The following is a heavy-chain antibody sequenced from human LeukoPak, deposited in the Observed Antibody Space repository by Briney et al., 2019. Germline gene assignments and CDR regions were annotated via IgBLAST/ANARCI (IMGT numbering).Heavy chain of an antibody. CDR1: GFTFSSYA. D-gene: IGHD3-3*01. CDR2: ISGSGGST. V-gene: IGHV3-23*01. J-gene: IGHJ4*02. CDR3: ARDYYDFWSGYSFFDY. Sequence: PGGSLRLSCAASGFTFSSYAMSWVRQAPGKGLEWVSAISGSGGSTYYADSVKGRFTISRDNSKNTLYLQMNSLRAEDTAVYYCARDYYDFWSGYSFFDYWGQGTLVTVSS.